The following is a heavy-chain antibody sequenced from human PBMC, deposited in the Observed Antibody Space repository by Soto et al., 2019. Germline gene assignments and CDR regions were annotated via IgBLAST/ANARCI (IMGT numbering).Heavy chain of an antibody. CDR3: AKTSRLTTIFGVVIKDGMDV. V-gene: IGHV3-30*18. J-gene: IGHJ6*02. Sequence: GSLRLSCAASGFTFSSYGMHWVRQAPGKGLEWVAVISYDGSNKYYADSVKGRFTISRDNSKNTLYLQMNSLRAEDTAVYYCAKTSRLTTIFGVVIKDGMDVWGQGTTVTVSS. CDR2: ISYDGSNK. CDR1: GFTFSSYG. D-gene: IGHD3-3*01.